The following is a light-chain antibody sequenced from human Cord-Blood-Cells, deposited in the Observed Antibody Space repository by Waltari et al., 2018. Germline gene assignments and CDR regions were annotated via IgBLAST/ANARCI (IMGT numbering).Light chain of an antibody. V-gene: IGKV3-20*01. CDR1: QSVSSSY. CDR2: GAS. CDR3: QQYGSSPHT. Sequence: EIVLTQSPGTLSLSPGETAPLSCRASQSVSSSYLAWYQQKPGQAPRLLIYGASSRATGIPDRFSGSGSGTDFTLTISRLEPEDFAGYYCQQYGSSPHTFGQGTKLEIK. J-gene: IGKJ2*01.